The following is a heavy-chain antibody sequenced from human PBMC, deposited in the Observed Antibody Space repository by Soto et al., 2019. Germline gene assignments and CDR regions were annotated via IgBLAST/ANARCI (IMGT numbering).Heavy chain of an antibody. CDR2: IYHTGTT. D-gene: IGHD3-9*01. V-gene: IGHV4-38-2*01. CDR1: GYAISSGFY. J-gene: IGHJ5*02. Sequence: PLETLSLTCDVSGYAISSGFYWAWIRQPPGKRLEWIGNIYHTGTTYYNPSLKSRVTMSVDTSKNQFSLRLSSVTAADTAVFYCARVRAAGMTGAPGESWAQGTLVTVSS. CDR3: ARVRAAGMTGAPGES.